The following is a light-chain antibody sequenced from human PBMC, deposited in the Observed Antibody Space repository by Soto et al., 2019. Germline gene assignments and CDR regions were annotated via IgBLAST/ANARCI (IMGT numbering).Light chain of an antibody. CDR1: QSVSNNY. J-gene: IGKJ1*01. CDR3: QQYGSSGT. Sequence: VLTVSPGTLSLKHKERATLPCRASQSVSNNYLAWYQQKPGQAPRLLIYGASNRATGIPDRFSGSGSGTDFTLTISRLEPEDSAVYYCQQYGSSGTFGQGTKVDIK. CDR2: GAS. V-gene: IGKV3-20*01.